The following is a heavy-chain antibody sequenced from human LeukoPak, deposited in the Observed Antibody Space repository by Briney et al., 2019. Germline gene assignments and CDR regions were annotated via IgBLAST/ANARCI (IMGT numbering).Heavy chain of an antibody. Sequence: GASVKVSCKASGYTFTSYGIGWVRQAPGQGLEWMGGIIPIFGTANYAQKFQGRVTITADESTSTAYMELSSLRSEDTAVYYCARAAPYYYDSSGYYWNWFDPWGQGTLVTVSS. CDR3: ARAAPYYYDSSGYYWNWFDP. D-gene: IGHD3-22*01. CDR1: GYTFTSYG. V-gene: IGHV1-69*13. CDR2: IIPIFGTA. J-gene: IGHJ5*02.